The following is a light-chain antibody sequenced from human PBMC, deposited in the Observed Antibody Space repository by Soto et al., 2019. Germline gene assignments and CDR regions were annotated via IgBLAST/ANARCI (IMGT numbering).Light chain of an antibody. CDR3: QHYYNWRPR. CDR1: QSVSSN. CDR2: DAS. J-gene: IGKJ1*01. Sequence: EVDMTQSPATLSVSPAEEATLSCRASQSVSSNLAWYQQKPGQAPRLLIYDASTRATGIPARFSGSGSGTEFTLTISRLLSEDFAVYYCQHYYNWRPRFGQGTKVDIK. V-gene: IGKV3-15*01.